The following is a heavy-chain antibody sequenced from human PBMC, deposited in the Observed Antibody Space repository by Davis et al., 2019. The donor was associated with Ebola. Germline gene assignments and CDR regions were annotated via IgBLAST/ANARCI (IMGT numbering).Heavy chain of an antibody. Sequence: PGGSLRLSCTGSGFTFSDYYMSWIRQAPGKGLEWVSYISKNGDTIFYADSVKGRFTISRDNAKNSVYLQMTSLRAEDTAVYYCAFYKYYYDSSGYDYWGQGTLVTVSS. CDR2: ISKNGDTI. D-gene: IGHD3-22*01. J-gene: IGHJ4*02. CDR1: GFTFSDYY. CDR3: AFYKYYYDSSGYDY. V-gene: IGHV3-11*01.